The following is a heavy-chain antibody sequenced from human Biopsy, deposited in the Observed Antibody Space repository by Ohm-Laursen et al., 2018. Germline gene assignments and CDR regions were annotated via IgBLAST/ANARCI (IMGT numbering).Heavy chain of an antibody. Sequence: SETLSLTCTVSGGSVRSPDHRWNWVRRAPGKGLEWIGNIYYSWTTLYNPSLSGRVTMDLDRSTNQFSLKLKSVTSADTAGYFCARAYFYGMGTSNYFLDSWGQGALVTVSS. CDR2: IYYSWTT. V-gene: IGHV4-61*08. D-gene: IGHD3-10*01. CDR3: ARAYFYGMGTSNYFLDS. J-gene: IGHJ4*02. CDR1: GGSVRSPDHR.